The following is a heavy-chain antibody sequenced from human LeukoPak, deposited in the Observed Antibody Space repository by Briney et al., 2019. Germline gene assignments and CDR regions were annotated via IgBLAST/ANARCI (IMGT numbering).Heavy chain of an antibody. Sequence: GASVKVSCKASGYTFSSYWIQWVRQAPGQGLEWMGWLNTDTGGTDYEQKFQDRVTMTRDTSTSAAYMELRTLTSDDTAVYYCARGASFHAYDIWGQGTMVTVSS. CDR2: LNTDTGGT. CDR3: ARGASFHAYDI. J-gene: IGHJ3*02. V-gene: IGHV1-2*02. D-gene: IGHD3-3*02. CDR1: GYTFSSYW.